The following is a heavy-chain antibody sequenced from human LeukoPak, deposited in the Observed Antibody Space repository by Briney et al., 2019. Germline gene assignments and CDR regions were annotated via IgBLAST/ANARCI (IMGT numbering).Heavy chain of an antibody. D-gene: IGHD4-17*01. Sequence: ASVKVSCKASGYTFTSYAMQWVRQAPVQRLEWMGWINAGNGNTKYSQKFQGRVTITRDASASTAYMELSSLRSEDTAVYYCAREYGDSSLDYWGQGTLVTVSS. CDR2: INAGNGNT. CDR3: AREYGDSSLDY. V-gene: IGHV1-3*01. J-gene: IGHJ4*02. CDR1: GYTFTSYA.